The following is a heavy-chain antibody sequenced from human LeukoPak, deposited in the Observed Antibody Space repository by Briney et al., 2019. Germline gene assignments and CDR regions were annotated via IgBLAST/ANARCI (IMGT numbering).Heavy chain of an antibody. CDR1: GFTFSSYA. V-gene: IGHV3-23*01. Sequence: PGGSLRLSCAASGFTFSSYAMSWVRQAPGKGLEWVSAISGSGGSTYYADSVKGRFTISRDNSKNTLYLQMNSLRAEDTAVYYCAKDRIVVVVAATPEAFDYWGQGTLVTVSS. J-gene: IGHJ4*02. D-gene: IGHD2-15*01. CDR2: ISGSGGST. CDR3: AKDRIVVVVAATPEAFDY.